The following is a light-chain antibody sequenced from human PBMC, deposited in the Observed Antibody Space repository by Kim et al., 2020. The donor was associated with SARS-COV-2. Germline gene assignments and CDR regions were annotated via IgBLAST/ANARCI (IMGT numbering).Light chain of an antibody. Sequence: GQKVTISCSGSSSNIGNNYVYWYQQLPGTAPKLLTYDNNKRPSGIPDRFSGSKSGTSATLGITGLQTGDDADYYCGTWDSSLSAGVFGGGTQLTVL. CDR2: DNN. V-gene: IGLV1-51*01. CDR3: GTWDSSLSAGV. J-gene: IGLJ2*01. CDR1: SSNIGNNY.